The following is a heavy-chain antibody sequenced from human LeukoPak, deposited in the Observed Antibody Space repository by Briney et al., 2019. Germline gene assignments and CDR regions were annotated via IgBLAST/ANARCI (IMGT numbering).Heavy chain of an antibody. CDR3: ATDLRLIVPDAFDI. D-gene: IGHD3-22*01. Sequence: ASVKVSCKVSGYTLTELSMHWVRQAPGKGLEWMGGFDPEDGETIYAQRFQGRVTITEDTSRETAYMELSSLSSEDTAVYYCATDLRLIVPDAFDIWGQGTMVTVSS. V-gene: IGHV1-24*01. J-gene: IGHJ3*02. CDR1: GYTLTELS. CDR2: FDPEDGET.